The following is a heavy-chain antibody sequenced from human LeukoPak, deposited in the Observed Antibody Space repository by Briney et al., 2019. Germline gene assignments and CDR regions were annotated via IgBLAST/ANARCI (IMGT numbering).Heavy chain of an antibody. Sequence: ASVKVSCKASGYTFTSYGISWVRQAPGQGLEWMGWISAYNGNTNYAQRLQGRVTMTTDTSTSTAYMELRSLRSDDTAVYYCARDTYYDFWSGYPTTDYWGQGTLVTVSS. D-gene: IGHD3-3*01. CDR3: ARDTYYDFWSGYPTTDY. J-gene: IGHJ4*02. CDR2: ISAYNGNT. V-gene: IGHV1-18*01. CDR1: GYTFTSYG.